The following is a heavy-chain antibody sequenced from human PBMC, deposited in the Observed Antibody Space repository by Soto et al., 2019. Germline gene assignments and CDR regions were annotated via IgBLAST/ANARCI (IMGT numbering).Heavy chain of an antibody. CDR2: IAYDGSNK. CDR3: ARGDREDIAVVVGARPGEYGVDV. Sequence: QVPLVESGGGVVQPGRSLRLSCAASGFTFRNYAMHWVRQAPGKGLECVAVIAYDGSNKFYRDYVKGRFTISRDNSQNTLYLQINSLRYEDTAVYYCARGDREDIAVVVGARPGEYGVDVWGQGTTVTVSS. V-gene: IGHV3-30-3*01. J-gene: IGHJ6*02. D-gene: IGHD2-15*01. CDR1: GFTFRNYA.